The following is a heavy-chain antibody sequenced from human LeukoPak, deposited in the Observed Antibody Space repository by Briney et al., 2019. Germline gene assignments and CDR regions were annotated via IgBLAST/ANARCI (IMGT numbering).Heavy chain of an antibody. V-gene: IGHV3-23*01. CDR1: GFTFSSYA. Sequence: GGSLRLSCAASGFTFSSYAMTWVRQAPGKGLEWVSSISGTGGYTYYADSVKGRFTISRDNSKNTLYLQMNSLRAEDTAVYYCAKKAYCGGDCYRPNFNWFDPWGQGTLVTVSS. CDR3: AKKAYCGGDCYRPNFNWFDP. D-gene: IGHD2-21*02. CDR2: ISGTGGYT. J-gene: IGHJ5*02.